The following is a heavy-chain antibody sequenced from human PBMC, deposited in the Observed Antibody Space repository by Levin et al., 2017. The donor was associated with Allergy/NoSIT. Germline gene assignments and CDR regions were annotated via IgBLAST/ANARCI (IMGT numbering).Heavy chain of an antibody. CDR2: ISYDGSNK. J-gene: IGHJ1*01. CDR3: AKNIRGVVAATGYFQH. D-gene: IGHD2-15*01. Sequence: GESLKISCAASGFTFSSYGMHWVRQAPGKGLEWVAVISYDGSNKYYADSVKGRFTISRDNSKNTLYLQMNSLRAEDTAVYYCAKNIRGVVAATGYFQHWGQGTLVTVSS. CDR1: GFTFSSYG. V-gene: IGHV3-30*18.